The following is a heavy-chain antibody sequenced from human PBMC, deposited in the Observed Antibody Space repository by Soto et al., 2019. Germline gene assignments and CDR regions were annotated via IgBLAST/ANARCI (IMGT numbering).Heavy chain of an antibody. V-gene: IGHV3-23*01. CDR1: GFTFSSCA. Sequence: PGGSLRLSCAASGFTFSSCAMNWVRQAPGKGLEWVSSISGSDGRTYYADSAKGRFTISRDNSKNTLYLQMNSLRAEDTAIYYCAKDLLHGSGRYRKNFDYWGQGTLVTVSS. CDR2: ISGSDGRT. J-gene: IGHJ4*02. CDR3: AKDLLHGSGRYRKNFDY. D-gene: IGHD3-10*01.